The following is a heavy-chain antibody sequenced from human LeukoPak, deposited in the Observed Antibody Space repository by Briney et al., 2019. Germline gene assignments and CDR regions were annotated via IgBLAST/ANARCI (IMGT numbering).Heavy chain of an antibody. V-gene: IGHV3-23*01. CDR3: AKEGGYSLFDY. Sequence: GVSLRLSCAASGFTFSSYAMSWVRQAPGKGLEWVSGISDSGGSTYYADSVKGRFTISRDNSKNTLYLQMNSLRAEDTAAYYCAKEGGYSLFDYWGQGTLVTVSS. J-gene: IGHJ4*02. D-gene: IGHD5-18*01. CDR1: GFTFSSYA. CDR2: ISDSGGST.